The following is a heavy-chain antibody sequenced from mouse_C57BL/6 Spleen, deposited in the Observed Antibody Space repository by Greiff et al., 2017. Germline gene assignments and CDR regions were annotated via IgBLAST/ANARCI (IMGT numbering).Heavy chain of an antibody. V-gene: IGHV1-15*01. CDR2: IDPETGGT. CDR3: TRNYGYYFDY. J-gene: IGHJ2*01. D-gene: IGHD1-1*01. CDR1: GYTFTDYE. Sequence: VQLVESGAELVRPGASVTLSCKASGYTFTDYEMHWVKQTPVHGLEWIGAIDPETGGTAYNQKFKGKVILTADKSSSTAYMELRSLTSEDSAVYYCTRNYGYYFDYWGQGTTLTVSS.